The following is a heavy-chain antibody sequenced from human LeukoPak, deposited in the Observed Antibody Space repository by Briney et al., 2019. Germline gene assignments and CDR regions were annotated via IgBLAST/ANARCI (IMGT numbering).Heavy chain of an antibody. Sequence: GGSLTLSCVASGFTLGSYSMSWVRPAPGGGLEWVTAISDDETYKFYADSVKGRFTISRDNSKNTLYLQMNSLRVEDTAIYYCTRGMLRQPPDYWGQGMLVTVSS. J-gene: IGHJ4*02. CDR1: GFTLGSYS. V-gene: IGHV3-30*03. D-gene: IGHD3-10*02. CDR2: ISDDETYK. CDR3: TRGMLRQPPDY.